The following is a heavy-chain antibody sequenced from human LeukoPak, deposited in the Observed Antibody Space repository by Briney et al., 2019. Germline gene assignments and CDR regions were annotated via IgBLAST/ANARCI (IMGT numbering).Heavy chain of an antibody. Sequence: GGSLRLSCAASGFSFNNYAMGWVRQAPGKGLEWVSIIIASSGSTFYADSVRGRFTISRDNSKNTLYLQMNSLRVEDTAVYYCVKGGYDFVEVAYFDFWGQGTLVTVSS. CDR3: VKGGYDFVEVAYFDF. D-gene: IGHD5-12*01. V-gene: IGHV3-23*01. J-gene: IGHJ4*02. CDR2: IIASSGST. CDR1: GFSFNNYA.